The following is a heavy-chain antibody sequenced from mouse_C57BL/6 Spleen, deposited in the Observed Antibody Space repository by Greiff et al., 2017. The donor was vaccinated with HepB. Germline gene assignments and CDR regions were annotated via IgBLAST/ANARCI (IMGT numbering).Heavy chain of an antibody. D-gene: IGHD2-3*01. J-gene: IGHJ3*01. CDR2: IDPSDSYT. CDR3: ARRWLLD. V-gene: IGHV1-50*01. CDR1: GYTFTSYW. Sequence: QVQLQQPGAELVKPGASVKLSCKASGYTFTSYWMQWVKQRPGQGLEWIGEIDPSDSYTNYNQKFKGKATLTVDTSSSTAYMQLSSLTSEDSAVYYCARRWLLDWGQGTLVTVSA.